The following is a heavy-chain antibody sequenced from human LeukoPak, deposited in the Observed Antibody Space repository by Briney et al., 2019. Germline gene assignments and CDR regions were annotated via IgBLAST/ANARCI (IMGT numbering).Heavy chain of an antibody. D-gene: IGHD3-10*01. CDR1: GFTFSSYG. CDR2: IWYDGSNK. V-gene: IGHV3-33*01. Sequence: PGRSLRLSCAASGFTFSSYGMHWVRQAPGKGLEWVAVIWYDGSNKYYADSVKGRFTISRDNSTNTLYLQMNSLRAEDTAVYYCARDYGSGSYLYGYWGQGTLVTVSS. J-gene: IGHJ4*02. CDR3: ARDYGSGSYLYGY.